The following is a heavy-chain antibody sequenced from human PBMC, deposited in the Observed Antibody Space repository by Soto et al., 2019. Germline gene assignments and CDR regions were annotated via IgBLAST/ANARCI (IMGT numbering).Heavy chain of an antibody. D-gene: IGHD2-15*01. J-gene: IGHJ4*02. CDR3: AELDTPDY. CDR2: ISYDGSNK. V-gene: IGHV3-30-3*01. CDR1: GFTFSSYA. Sequence: QVQLVESGGGVVQPGRSLRLSCAASGFTFSSYAMHWVRQAPGKGLEWVAVISYDGSNKYYADSVKGRFTISRDNSKNALYLKMSSLRAEDVAVYYCAELDTPDYWGQGGLVTVS.